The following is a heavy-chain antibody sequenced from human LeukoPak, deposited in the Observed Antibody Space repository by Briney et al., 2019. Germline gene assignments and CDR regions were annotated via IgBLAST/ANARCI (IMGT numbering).Heavy chain of an antibody. CDR1: GITLSNYG. D-gene: IGHD3/OR15-3a*01. CDR3: AKRGVVIRVILVGFHKEAYYFES. Sequence: GGPLRLSCAVSGITLSNYGMIWVREATGKGLEWVAGISDSGGRTNYADSVKGRFTISRDNPKNTLYLQMNSLRAEDTAVYFCAKRGVVIRVILVGFHKEAYYFESWGQGALVTVSS. J-gene: IGHJ4*02. V-gene: IGHV3-23*01. CDR2: ISDSGGRT.